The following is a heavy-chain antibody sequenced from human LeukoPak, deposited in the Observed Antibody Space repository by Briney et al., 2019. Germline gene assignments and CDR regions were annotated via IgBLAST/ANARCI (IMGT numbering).Heavy chain of an antibody. Sequence: TSETLSLTCTVSGGSISSYYWSWIRQPPGKGLEWIGYIYYSGSTNYNPSLKSRVTISVDTSKNQFSLRLSSVTAADTAVYYCARAGGSGLFDYWGQGTLVTVSS. D-gene: IGHD3-10*01. J-gene: IGHJ4*02. CDR3: ARAGGSGLFDY. CDR1: GGSISSYY. V-gene: IGHV4-59*01. CDR2: IYYSGST.